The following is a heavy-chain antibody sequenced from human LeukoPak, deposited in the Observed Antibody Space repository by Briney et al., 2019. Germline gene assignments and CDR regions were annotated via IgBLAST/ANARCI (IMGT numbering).Heavy chain of an antibody. CDR3: ARDSPGTGTTEAFDI. D-gene: IGHD1-7*01. Sequence: ASVKVSCKASGYTFTGYYMHWVRQAPGQGLEWMGWINPNSGVTNYAQKFQGRVTMTRDTSISTACMELSRLRSDDTAVYYCARDSPGTGTTEAFDIWGQGTMVTVSS. V-gene: IGHV1-2*02. CDR2: INPNSGVT. CDR1: GYTFTGYY. J-gene: IGHJ3*02.